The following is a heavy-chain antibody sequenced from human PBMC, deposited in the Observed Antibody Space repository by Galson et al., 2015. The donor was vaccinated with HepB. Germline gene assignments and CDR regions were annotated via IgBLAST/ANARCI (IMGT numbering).Heavy chain of an antibody. CDR2: ISAYNGNT. J-gene: IGHJ4*02. Sequence: SVKVSCKASGYTFTNFGISWVRQAPGQGLEWMGWISAYNGNTNYAQKLQGRVTMTTDTSTSTAYMELRSLRSDDTPVYYCARDRSTYSSPSAYWGQGTLVTVSS. CDR3: ARDRSTYSSPSAY. CDR1: GYTFTNFG. V-gene: IGHV1-18*01. D-gene: IGHD6-13*01.